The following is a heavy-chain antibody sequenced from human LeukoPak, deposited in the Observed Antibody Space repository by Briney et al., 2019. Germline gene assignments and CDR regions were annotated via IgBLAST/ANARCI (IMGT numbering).Heavy chain of an antibody. Sequence: PGGSLRLSCAASGFTFSSYEMNWVRQAPGKGLEWVSYISSSGRTIYYADSVKGRFTISRDNVKNSLYLQMNGLRAEDTAVYYCARGSLTGEYGMDVWGQGTTVTVSS. CDR1: GFTFSSYE. J-gene: IGHJ6*02. D-gene: IGHD1-20*01. CDR3: ARGSLTGEYGMDV. V-gene: IGHV3-48*03. CDR2: ISSSGRTI.